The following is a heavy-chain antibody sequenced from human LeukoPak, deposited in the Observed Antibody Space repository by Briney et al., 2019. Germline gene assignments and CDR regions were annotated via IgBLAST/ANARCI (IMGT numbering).Heavy chain of an antibody. D-gene: IGHD3-16*01. CDR2: INHSGST. V-gene: IGHV4-34*01. J-gene: IGHJ3*02. CDR1: GGSFSGYY. CDR3: ACSTLDAFDI. Sequence: SETLSLTCAVYGGSFSGYYWSWIRQPPGKGLEWIGEINHSGSTNYNPSLKSRVTISVDTSKNQFSLKLSSVTPEDTAVYYCACSTLDAFDIWGQGTMVTVSS.